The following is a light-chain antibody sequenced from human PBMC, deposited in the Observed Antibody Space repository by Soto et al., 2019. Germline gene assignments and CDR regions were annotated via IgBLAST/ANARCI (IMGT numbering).Light chain of an antibody. CDR2: EVN. J-gene: IGLJ2*01. Sequence: QSALTQPPSVSASPGQSVTISCTGTSSDVGSYNRVSWYQQPPGTAPKLMIYEVNNRPSGVPDRFSGSKSGNTASLTISGLQAEDEADYYCSSFTTNSTLVFGGGTKVTVL. V-gene: IGLV2-18*02. CDR3: SSFTTNSTLV. CDR1: SSDVGSYNR.